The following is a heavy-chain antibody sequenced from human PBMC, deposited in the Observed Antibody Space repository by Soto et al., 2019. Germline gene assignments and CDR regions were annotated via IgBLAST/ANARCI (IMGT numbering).Heavy chain of an antibody. CDR2: INAGNGNT. CDR1: GYTFTSYA. D-gene: IGHD6-6*01. Sequence: GASVKVSCKASGYTFTSYAMHWVRQAPGQRLEWMGWINAGNGNTKYPQKFQGRVTITRDTSASTAYMELSSLRSEDTAVYYCARVAPKSIAARPSGMDVWGQGTTVTVSS. J-gene: IGHJ6*02. CDR3: ARVAPKSIAARPSGMDV. V-gene: IGHV1-3*01.